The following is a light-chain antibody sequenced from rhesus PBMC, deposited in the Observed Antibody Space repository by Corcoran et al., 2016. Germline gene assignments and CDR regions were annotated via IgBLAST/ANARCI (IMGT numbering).Light chain of an antibody. Sequence: QAALTQPRSVSGSPGQSVTISCSGTSSDIGAYNYVSWYQHHPGTAPKVMIYEVNKRPSGVSDRFSGSKSGNTASLPISGLQAEDATDYYCSSYAGGNRYIFGGGTRLTVL. J-gene: IGLJ1*01. CDR2: EVN. CDR3: SSYAGGNRYI. V-gene: IGLV2-32*02. CDR1: SSDIGAYNY.